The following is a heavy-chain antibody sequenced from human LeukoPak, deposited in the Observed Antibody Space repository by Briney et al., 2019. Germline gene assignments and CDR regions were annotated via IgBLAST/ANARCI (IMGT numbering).Heavy chain of an antibody. CDR1: GGSISSSNW. D-gene: IGHD6-13*01. V-gene: IGHV4-4*02. CDR2: IYHSGST. Sequence: SETLSLTCVVSGGSISSSNWWHWVRQPPGKGLECSGGIYHSGSTNYNPSLKSRVTISVDTSKNQFSLKLSSVTAADTAVYYRARTLSSSWNKGSGAFDIWGQGTMVTVSS. J-gene: IGHJ3*02. CDR3: ARTLSSSWNKGSGAFDI.